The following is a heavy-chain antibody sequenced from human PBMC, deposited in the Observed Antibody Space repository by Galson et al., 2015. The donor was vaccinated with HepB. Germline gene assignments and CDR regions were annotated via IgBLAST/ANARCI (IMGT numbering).Heavy chain of an antibody. D-gene: IGHD3-10*01. Sequence: SLRLSCAASGFTFSSYAMVWVRQAPGKGLEWVSAVSDSGESTYYADSMKGRLTISRDNSKNSLYLQMNNLRAEDTAVYFCARDLYGSGTAADFDYRGQGTLVTVSS. CDR1: GFTFSSYA. CDR2: VSDSGEST. V-gene: IGHV3-23*01. J-gene: IGHJ4*02. CDR3: ARDLYGSGTAADFDY.